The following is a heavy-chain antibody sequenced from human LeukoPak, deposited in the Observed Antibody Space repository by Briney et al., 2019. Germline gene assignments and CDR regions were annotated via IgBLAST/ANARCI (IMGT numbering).Heavy chain of an antibody. CDR1: GFTFSSYS. D-gene: IGHD2-2*01. CDR2: ISSSSSTI. V-gene: IGHV3-48*02. Sequence: PGGSLRLSCAASGFTFSSYSMNWVRQAPGKGLEWVSYISSSSSTIYYADSVKGRFTISRDNAKNSLYLQMNSLRDEGTAVYYCARDRDIVVVPAAFDYWGQGTLVTVSS. J-gene: IGHJ4*02. CDR3: ARDRDIVVVPAAFDY.